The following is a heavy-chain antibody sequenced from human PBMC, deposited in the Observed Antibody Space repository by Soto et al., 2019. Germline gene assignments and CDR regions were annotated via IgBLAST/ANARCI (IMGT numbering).Heavy chain of an antibody. Sequence: QVPLVQSGAEVKKPGASVKVSCKASGYTFTSYDINWVRQATGQGFEWMGWMNPNSGNTGYAQKFQGRVTMTRNTSISTAYMELSSLRSGHPAVYYCARGLPFSGRVAYGGQGPLFTVSS. CDR2: MNPNSGNT. CDR3: ARGLPFSGRVAY. J-gene: IGHJ4*02. CDR1: GYTFTSYD. V-gene: IGHV1-8*01. D-gene: IGHD6-25*01.